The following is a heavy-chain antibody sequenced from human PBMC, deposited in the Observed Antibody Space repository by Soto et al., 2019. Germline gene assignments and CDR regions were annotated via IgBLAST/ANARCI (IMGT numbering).Heavy chain of an antibody. CDR2: INPSGGST. Sequence: GALVKVSCKASGYTFTSYYLHWVRQAPGQGLEWMGIINPSGGSTSYAQKFQGRVTMTRDTSTSTVYMELSSLRSEDTAVYYCTRDTNTIRYYDSSGYLNWFDFWGQGTLVTVSS. D-gene: IGHD3-22*01. J-gene: IGHJ5*01. V-gene: IGHV1-46*03. CDR3: TRDTNTIRYYDSSGYLNWFDF. CDR1: GYTFTSYY.